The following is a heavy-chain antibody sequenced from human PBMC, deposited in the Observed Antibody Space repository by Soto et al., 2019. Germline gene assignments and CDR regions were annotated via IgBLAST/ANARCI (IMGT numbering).Heavy chain of an antibody. J-gene: IGHJ4*02. CDR3: TTDPLATAIPDY. Sequence: VQLVESGGGVVQPGRSLRLSCTSSTISINVHGIQWVRQAPAKGLEWVGRIKSKTDGGTTDYAAPVKGRFTISRDDSKNTLYLQMNSLKTEDTAVYYCTTDPLATAIPDYWGQGTLVTVSS. CDR1: TISINVHG. V-gene: IGHV3-15*01. CDR2: IKSKTDGGTT. D-gene: IGHD2-2*02.